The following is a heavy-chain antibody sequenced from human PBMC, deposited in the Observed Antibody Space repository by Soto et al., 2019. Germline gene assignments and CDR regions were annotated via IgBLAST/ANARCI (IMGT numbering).Heavy chain of an antibody. CDR2: IKSKTDGGTT. CDR3: TTEKLPIVVVPAALSANAFDI. V-gene: IGHV3-15*01. J-gene: IGHJ3*02. CDR1: GFTFSNAW. Sequence: GGSLRLSCAASGFTFSNAWMSWVRQAPGKGLEWVGRIKSKTDGGTTDYAAPVKGRFTISRDDSKNTLYLQMNSLKTEDTAVYYCTTEKLPIVVVPAALSANAFDIWAKGQWSPSPQ. D-gene: IGHD2-2*01.